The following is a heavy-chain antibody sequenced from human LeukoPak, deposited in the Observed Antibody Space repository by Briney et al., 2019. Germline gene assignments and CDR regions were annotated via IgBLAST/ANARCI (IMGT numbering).Heavy chain of an antibody. J-gene: IGHJ3*02. CDR1: GFTFSGYA. CDR2: MSYDGSNK. CDR3: AKCDGYDFWSGYGAFDI. V-gene: IGHV3-30*18. D-gene: IGHD3-3*01. Sequence: GGSLRLSCAASGFTFSGYAMHWVRQAPGKGLEWVAVMSYDGSNKYYVDSVKGRFTVSRDNSKNTLYLQMNSLRAEDTAVYYCAKCDGYDFWSGYGAFDIWGQGTMVTVSS.